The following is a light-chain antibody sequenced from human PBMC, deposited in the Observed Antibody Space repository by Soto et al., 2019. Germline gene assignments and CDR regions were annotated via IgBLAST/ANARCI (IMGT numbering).Light chain of an antibody. Sequence: QSALTQPASVSGSPGQSITISCTGTSSDVGGYNYVSWYQQHPGKAPKLMIYDVSHRPSGVSNRFSGSKSGNTASLTISGLQAEDEADYYCSSSTSSTPLVFGAGTKVTVL. CDR1: SSDVGGYNY. J-gene: IGLJ1*01. CDR3: SSSTSSTPLV. V-gene: IGLV2-14*01. CDR2: DVS.